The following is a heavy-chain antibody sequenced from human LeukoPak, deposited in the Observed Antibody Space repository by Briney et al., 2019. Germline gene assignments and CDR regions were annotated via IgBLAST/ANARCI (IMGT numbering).Heavy chain of an antibody. CDR3: VRDPYEAY. D-gene: IGHD5-12*01. V-gene: IGHV3-33*01. CDR1: GFTFSSYG. Sequence: GGSLRLSCAASGFTFSSYGMHWVRQAPGKGLEWVAAIWYDGGNKLYGDSVKGRFTISRDNSKNTVYLQMNSLRVEDTAVYYCVRDPYEAYWGQGTLVTVSS. CDR2: IWYDGGNK. J-gene: IGHJ4*02.